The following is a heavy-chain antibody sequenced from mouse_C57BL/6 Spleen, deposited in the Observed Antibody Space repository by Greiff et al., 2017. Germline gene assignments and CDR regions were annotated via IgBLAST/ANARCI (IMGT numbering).Heavy chain of an antibody. CDR2: ISSGSSTI. CDR1: GFTFSDYG. CDR3: ARKNYYGSSYSYYAMDY. V-gene: IGHV5-17*01. D-gene: IGHD1-1*01. J-gene: IGHJ4*01. Sequence: EVKLMESGGGLVKPGGSLKLSCAASGFTFSDYGMHWVRQAPEKGLEWVAYISSGSSTIYYADTVKGRFTISRDNAKNTLFWQMTSLRSEDTAMYYCARKNYYGSSYSYYAMDYWGQGTSGTGSS.